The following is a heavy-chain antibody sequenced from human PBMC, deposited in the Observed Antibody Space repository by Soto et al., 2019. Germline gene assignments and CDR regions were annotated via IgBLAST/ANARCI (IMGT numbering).Heavy chain of an antibody. CDR2: INPNSGDT. V-gene: IGHV1-2*02. CDR3: ASFICSSSSCYLFYGMDV. J-gene: IGHJ6*01. D-gene: IGHD2-15*01. CDR1: GYPFTGYY. Sequence: ASVKVYFNASGYPFTGYYMHFDRQVPGQGLEWMGWINPNSGDTKYVQEFQGRVTMTRDTSISTAYMELSRLRSDDTAVYYCASFICSSSSCYLFYGMDVWGQGTTVTVSS.